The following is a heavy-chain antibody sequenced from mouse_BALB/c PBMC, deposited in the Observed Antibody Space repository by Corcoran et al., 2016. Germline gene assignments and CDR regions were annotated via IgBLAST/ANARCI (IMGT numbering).Heavy chain of an antibody. CDR1: GYSITSGYY. D-gene: IGHD1-2*01. CDR2: ISYDGSN. CDR3: ARDGTAWYFDV. J-gene: IGHJ1*01. Sequence: DVQLQESGPGLVKPSQSLSLTCSVTGYSITSGYYWNWIRQFPGTKLEWMSYISYDGSNNYNPSLKNRISITRDTSKNQFFLKLNSVTTEDTATYYCARDGTAWYFDVWGAGTTVTVSS. V-gene: IGHV3-6*02.